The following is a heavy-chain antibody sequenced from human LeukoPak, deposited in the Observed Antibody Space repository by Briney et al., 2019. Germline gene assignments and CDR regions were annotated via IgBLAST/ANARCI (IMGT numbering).Heavy chain of an antibody. D-gene: IGHD3-9*01. V-gene: IGHV4-59*08. Sequence: SETLSLTCTVSGGSISSYYWSWIRQPPGKGLEWIGYIYYSGSTNYNPSLKSRVTISVDTSKNQFSLKLSSVTAAGTAVYYCARSADILTGYRRYYGMDVWGQGTTVTVSS. CDR3: ARSADILTGYRRYYGMDV. J-gene: IGHJ6*02. CDR2: IYYSGST. CDR1: GGSISSYY.